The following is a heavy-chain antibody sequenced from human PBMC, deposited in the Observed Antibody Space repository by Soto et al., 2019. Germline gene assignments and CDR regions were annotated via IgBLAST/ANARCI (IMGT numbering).Heavy chain of an antibody. CDR2: ISYGGSNK. J-gene: IGHJ4*02. CDR3: AKVGFGDLDH. Sequence: GGSLRLSCAASGFTFSSYAMHWVRQAPGKGLEWESAISYGGSNKYYADSVKGRFTISRDNSRNTVYLQMNSLRAEDTAAYYCAKVGFGDLDHWGLGTRVTVSS. V-gene: IGHV3-30-3*01. CDR1: GFTFSSYA. D-gene: IGHD3-10*01.